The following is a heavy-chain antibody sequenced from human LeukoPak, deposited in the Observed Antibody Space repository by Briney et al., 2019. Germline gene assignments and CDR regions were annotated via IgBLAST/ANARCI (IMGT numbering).Heavy chain of an antibody. D-gene: IGHD6-13*01. CDR2: IRYDGSNK. CDR3: AKDLAAAGMASWFDP. CDR1: GFTFSSYG. J-gene: IGHJ5*02. V-gene: IGHV3-30*02. Sequence: PGGSLRLSCAAYGFTFSSYGMHWVRQAPGKGLEWVAFIRYDGSNKYYADSVKGRFTISRDNSKNTLYLQMNSLRAEDTAVYYCAKDLAAAGMASWFDPWGQGTLVTVSS.